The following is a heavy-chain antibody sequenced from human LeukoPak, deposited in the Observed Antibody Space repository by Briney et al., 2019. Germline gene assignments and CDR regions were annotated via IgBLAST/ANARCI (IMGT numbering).Heavy chain of an antibody. CDR1: GYTFTSYG. Sequence: APGKASCKASGYTFTSYGISGVRQAPGQGLEWMGWISAYNGNTNYAQKLQGRVTMTPDTSTSTAYMELRSLRSDDTAVYYCASSLTGPGSGSFDAFDIWGQGTMVTVSS. J-gene: IGHJ3*02. V-gene: IGHV1-18*01. CDR3: ASSLTGPGSGSFDAFDI. CDR2: ISAYNGNT. D-gene: IGHD3-10*01.